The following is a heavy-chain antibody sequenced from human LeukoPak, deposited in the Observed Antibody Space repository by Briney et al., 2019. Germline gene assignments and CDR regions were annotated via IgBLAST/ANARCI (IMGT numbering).Heavy chain of an antibody. CDR2: ISSSGSTI. V-gene: IGHV3-11*01. J-gene: IGHJ5*02. D-gene: IGHD3-3*01. CDR3: ARAGRFLEWLDRWFDP. CDR1: GFTFSDYY. Sequence: GGSLRLSCAASGFTFSDYYMSWIRQAPGKGLEWVSYISSSGSTIYYAGSVKGRFTISRDNAKNSLYLQMNSLRAEDTAVYYCARAGRFLEWLDRWFDPWGQGTLVTVSS.